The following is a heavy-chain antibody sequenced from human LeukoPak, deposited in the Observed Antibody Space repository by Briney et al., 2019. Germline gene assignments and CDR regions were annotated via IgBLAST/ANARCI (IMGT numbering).Heavy chain of an antibody. V-gene: IGHV4-59*01. D-gene: IGHD4-17*01. CDR3: ARVLDDYGETPRRFDI. J-gene: IGHJ3*02. CDR1: GGSISTYY. CDR2: IHNSGST. Sequence: PSETLSLTCTVSGGSISTYYWSWIRQPPGKGLEWIGYIHNSGSTNDNPSLKSRVTISVDTSKNQFSLKLSSLTTADTAVYYCARVLDDYGETPRRFDIWGQGTMVTVSS.